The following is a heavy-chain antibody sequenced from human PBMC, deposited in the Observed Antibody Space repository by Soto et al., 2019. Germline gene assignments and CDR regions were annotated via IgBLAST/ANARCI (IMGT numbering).Heavy chain of an antibody. V-gene: IGHV4-59*01. Sequence: SETLSLTCTVSGGSINSYYWSWLRQPPGKGLEWIGYIYSGGSTNYNPSLKSRVTISVDTSKNQFSLNMISVTAADTAVYFCASVRSSWYYYFDNWGQGTLVTVSS. D-gene: IGHD6-13*01. J-gene: IGHJ4*02. CDR2: IYSGGST. CDR1: GGSINSYY. CDR3: ASVRSSWYYYFDN.